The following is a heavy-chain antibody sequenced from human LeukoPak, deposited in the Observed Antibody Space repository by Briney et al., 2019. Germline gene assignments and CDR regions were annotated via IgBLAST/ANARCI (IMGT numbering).Heavy chain of an antibody. V-gene: IGHV5-51*01. CDR3: VRPSGVVRGVIISVQAFDV. D-gene: IGHD3-10*01. J-gene: IGHJ3*01. CDR2: IFPDDSHI. CDR1: GYTFTTYW. Sequence: GESLKISCKVSGYTFTTYWIAWVRQMPGKGLEWMGIIFPDDSHIRYSPSFQGQVTISADKSISTAYLQWSSLKASDTAMYYCVRPSGVVRGVIISVQAFDVWGQGTMVTVSS.